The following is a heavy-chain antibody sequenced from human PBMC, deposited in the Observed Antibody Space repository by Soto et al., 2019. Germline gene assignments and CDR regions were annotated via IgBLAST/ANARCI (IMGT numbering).Heavy chain of an antibody. Sequence: GGSLGLSCAASGFTLSFYWMSWVRQAPGKGLEWLGTIKLDASEKKYVGSAKGRFAISRDNDENSLHLQMHYVSAEDTGAYFGVRDVCFDYANSGQGTVVTVSS. V-gene: IGHV3-7*01. CDR1: GFTLSFYW. J-gene: IGHJ4*02. D-gene: IGHD2-2*01. CDR3: VRDVCFDYAN. CDR2: IKLDASEK.